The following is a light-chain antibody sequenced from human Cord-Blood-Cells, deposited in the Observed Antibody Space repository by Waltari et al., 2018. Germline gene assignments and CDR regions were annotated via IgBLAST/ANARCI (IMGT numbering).Light chain of an antibody. J-gene: IGKJ3*01. CDR2: GAS. CDR3: QQYGSSPIFT. V-gene: IGKV3-20*01. CDR1: QSFSSSY. Sequence: EIVFTQSPGTLSLSPGESATLSCRASQSFSSSYLAWYQQKPGQAPRLLIYGASSIATGIPDRFSGSRSGTDVTLTISILEPEDFAVYYCQQYGSSPIFTFGPGTKVDIK.